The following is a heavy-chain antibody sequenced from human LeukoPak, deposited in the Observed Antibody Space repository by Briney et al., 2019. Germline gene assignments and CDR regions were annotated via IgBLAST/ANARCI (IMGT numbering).Heavy chain of an antibody. Sequence: ASVKVSCKASGYTFTGYYMHWVRQAPGQGLEWMGWINPNSCGTNYAQKFQGRVTMTRDTSISTAYMELSRLRSDDTAVYYCARDGRVVVAAELGKGRWFDPWGQGTLVTVSS. CDR2: INPNSCGT. J-gene: IGHJ5*02. CDR1: GYTFTGYY. D-gene: IGHD2-15*01. CDR3: ARDGRVVVAAELGKGRWFDP. V-gene: IGHV1-2*02.